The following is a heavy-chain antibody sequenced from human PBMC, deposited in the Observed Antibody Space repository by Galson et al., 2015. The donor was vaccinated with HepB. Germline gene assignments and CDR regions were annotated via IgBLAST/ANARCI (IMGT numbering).Heavy chain of an antibody. CDR3: AKVRGVRGVAAPFDY. Sequence: SLRLSCAASGFTFSSYGMHWVRQAPGKGLEWVAFIRYDGSNKYYADSVKGRFTISRDNSKNTLYLQMNSLRAEDTAVYYCAKVRGVRGVAAPFDYWGQGTLVTVSS. V-gene: IGHV3-30*02. CDR2: IRYDGSNK. CDR1: GFTFSSYG. J-gene: IGHJ4*02. D-gene: IGHD2-15*01.